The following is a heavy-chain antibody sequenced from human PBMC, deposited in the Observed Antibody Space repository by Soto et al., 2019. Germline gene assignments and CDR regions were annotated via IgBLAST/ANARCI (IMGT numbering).Heavy chain of an antibody. V-gene: IGHV3-30-3*01. D-gene: IGHD3-22*01. Sequence: PGGSLRLSCAASGFTFSSYAMHWVRQAPGKGLEWVAVISYDGSNKYYADSVKGRFTISRDNSKNTLYLQMNSLRAEDTAVYYCARGSRRYDSSGYYAAFDIWGQGTMVTVSS. CDR2: ISYDGSNK. CDR3: ARGSRRYDSSGYYAAFDI. CDR1: GFTFSSYA. J-gene: IGHJ3*02.